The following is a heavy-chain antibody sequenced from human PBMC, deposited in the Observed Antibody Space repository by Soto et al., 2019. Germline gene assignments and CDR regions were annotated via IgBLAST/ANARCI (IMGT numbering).Heavy chain of an antibody. CDR1: GFTFRSYT. CDR3: ARDLNYWSLLIDH. J-gene: IGHJ4*02. Sequence: EVQLVESGGGLVKPGGSLRLSCVGSGFTFRSYTMNWVRQAPGKGLEWVSGIRGFSPYTFYADSVKGRVTISRDNAKNSLYLQMNSLGAEDTAVYYCARDLNYWSLLIDHWGQGTLVTVSS. CDR2: IRGFSPYT. D-gene: IGHD2-8*02. V-gene: IGHV3-21*01.